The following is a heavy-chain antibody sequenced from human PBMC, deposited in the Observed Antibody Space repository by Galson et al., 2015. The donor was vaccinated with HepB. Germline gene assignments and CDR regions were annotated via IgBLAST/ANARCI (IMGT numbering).Heavy chain of an antibody. D-gene: IGHD7-27*01. Sequence: SLRLSCAASGFTFSSYSMNWVRQAPGKGLEWASYISSSSSTIYYADSVKGRFTISRDNAKNSLYLQMNSLRAEDTAVYYCARDLGYYYMDVWGKGTTVTVSS. CDR1: GFTFSSYS. CDR2: ISSSSSTI. V-gene: IGHV3-48*01. J-gene: IGHJ6*03. CDR3: ARDLGYYYMDV.